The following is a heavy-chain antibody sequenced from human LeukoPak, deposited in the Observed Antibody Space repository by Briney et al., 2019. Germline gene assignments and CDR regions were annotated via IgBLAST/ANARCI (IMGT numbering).Heavy chain of an antibody. CDR2: ISNDGSNQ. J-gene: IGHJ5*02. Sequence: GGSLRLSCAASGFTVTSNPMHWVRQTPGKGLEWVALISNDGSNQQYSDSVSGRFTISRDTSKNTVYLQMNSLRGDDTAVYCCARERGSSGRAGWFDPWGQGTLVTVSS. CDR3: ARERGSSGRAGWFDP. V-gene: IGHV3-30*04. D-gene: IGHD6-19*01. CDR1: GFTVTSNP.